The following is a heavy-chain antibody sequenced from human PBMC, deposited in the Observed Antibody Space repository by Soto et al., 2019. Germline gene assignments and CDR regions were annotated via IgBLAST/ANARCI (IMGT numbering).Heavy chain of an antibody. D-gene: IGHD4-17*01. Sequence: SETLSLTCAVYGGSFSGYYWSWIRQPPGKGLEWIGEINHSGSTNYNPSFKSRVTISVDTSKNQFSLKLSSVTAADTAVYYCARGPLPTAPYYYYMDVWGKGTTVTVSS. J-gene: IGHJ6*03. CDR1: GGSFSGYY. CDR3: ARGPLPTAPYYYYMDV. CDR2: INHSGST. V-gene: IGHV4-34*01.